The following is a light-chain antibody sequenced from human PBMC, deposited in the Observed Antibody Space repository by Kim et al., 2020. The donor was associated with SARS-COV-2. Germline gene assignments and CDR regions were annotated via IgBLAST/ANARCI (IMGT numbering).Light chain of an antibody. CDR2: GTS. J-gene: IGKJ2*02. Sequence: ENVLTQSPGTLSLSPGERATLSCRASQSVSSNYLSWYQQKPGQAPRLLIYGTSNRATGIPDRFSGSGSGTDFTLTISRLEPEDFAVYYWQQYGSSPRTFGQGTKLEI. V-gene: IGKV3-20*01. CDR1: QSVSSNY. CDR3: QQYGSSPRT.